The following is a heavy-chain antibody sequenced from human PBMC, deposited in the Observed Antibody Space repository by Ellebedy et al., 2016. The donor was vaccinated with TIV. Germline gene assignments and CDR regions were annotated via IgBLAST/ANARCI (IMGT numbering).Heavy chain of an antibody. Sequence: SVKVSXXASGGTFSSYAISWVRQAPGHGLEWMGGIIPIFGTANYAQKFQGRVTITADESTSTAYMELRSLRSEDTAVYYCARGGFCSGGSCYSGWFDPWGQGTLVTVSS. CDR2: IIPIFGTA. CDR1: GGTFSSYA. J-gene: IGHJ5*02. D-gene: IGHD2-15*01. CDR3: ARGGFCSGGSCYSGWFDP. V-gene: IGHV1-69*13.